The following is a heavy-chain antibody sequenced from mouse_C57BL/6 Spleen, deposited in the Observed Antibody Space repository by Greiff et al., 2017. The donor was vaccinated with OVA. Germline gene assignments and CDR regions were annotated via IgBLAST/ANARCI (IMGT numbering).Heavy chain of an antibody. J-gene: IGHJ2*01. D-gene: IGHD1-1*01. V-gene: IGHV5-16*01. CDR3: ARSHYGSRFDY. Sequence: DVMLVESEGGLVQPGSSMKLSCTASGFTFSDYYMAWVRQVPEKGLEWVANINYDGSSTYYLDSLKSRFIISRDNAKNILYLQMSSLKSEDTATYYCARSHYGSRFDYWGQGTTLTVSS. CDR1: GFTFSDYY. CDR2: INYDGSST.